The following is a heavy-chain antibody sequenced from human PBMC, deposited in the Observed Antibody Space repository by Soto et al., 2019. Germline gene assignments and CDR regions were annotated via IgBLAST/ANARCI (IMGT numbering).Heavy chain of an antibody. CDR1: GFTVSSNY. CDR3: ARVFVVGGPTINYYYGMDA. J-gene: IGHJ6*02. V-gene: IGHV3-66*01. CDR2: IYSAGNT. D-gene: IGHD1-26*01. Sequence: PGGSLRLSCAASGFTVSSNYMSWVRQAPGKGLEWISIIYSAGNTYYADSVKGRFTISRDNSKNTPYLQMNSLGAEDTAVYYCARVFVVGGPTINYYYGMDAWGQGTTVTVSS.